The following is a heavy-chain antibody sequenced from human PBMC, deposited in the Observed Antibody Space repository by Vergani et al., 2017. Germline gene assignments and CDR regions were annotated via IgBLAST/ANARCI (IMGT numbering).Heavy chain of an antibody. CDR1: GGTFSSYA. J-gene: IGHJ4*02. D-gene: IGHD3-22*01. V-gene: IGHV1-69*13. Sequence: QVQLVQSGAEVKKPGSSVKVSCKASGGTFSSYAISWVRQAPGQGLEWMGRIIPIFGTANYAQKFQGRVTITADESTSTAYMELSSLRSEDTAVYYCARGTSRETYYYDSSGYVYWGQGTLVTVSS. CDR3: ARGTSRETYYYDSSGYVY. CDR2: IIPIFGTA.